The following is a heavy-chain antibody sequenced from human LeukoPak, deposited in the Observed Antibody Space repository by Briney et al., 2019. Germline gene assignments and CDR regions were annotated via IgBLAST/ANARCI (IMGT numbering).Heavy chain of an antibody. CDR3: AREHGVLLWFGELWGAFDI. D-gene: IGHD3-10*01. CDR1: GGSFSGYY. V-gene: IGHV4-34*09. J-gene: IGHJ3*02. Sequence: SETLSLTCAVYGGSFSGYYWSWIRQPPGKGLEWIGYIYYSGSTYYNPSLKSRVTISVDTSKNQFSLKLSSVTAADTAVYYCAREHGVLLWFGELWGAFDIWGQGTMVTVSS. CDR2: IYYSGST.